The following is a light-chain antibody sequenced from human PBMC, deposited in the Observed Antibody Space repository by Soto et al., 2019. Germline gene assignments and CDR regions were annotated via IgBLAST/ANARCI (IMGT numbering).Light chain of an antibody. CDR1: QSVLYSSNNKNY. CDR2: WAS. CDR3: QQYYSTPPT. V-gene: IGKV4-1*01. J-gene: IGKJ4*01. Sequence: DIVMTQSPDSLAVSLGERATINCKSSQSVLYSSNNKNYLAWYQQKPGQPPKLLIYWASTRESGVPDRFSGSGSGTDFTLTISSLQAEDVAVYYCQQYYSTPPTFGGGTKVENK.